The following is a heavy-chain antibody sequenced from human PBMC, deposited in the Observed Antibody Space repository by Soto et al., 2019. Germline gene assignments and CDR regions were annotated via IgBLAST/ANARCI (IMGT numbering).Heavy chain of an antibody. CDR3: ARDPVITNLDN. J-gene: IGHJ4*02. Sequence: QVQLQESGPGLVRPSGTLSLTCAVSGGSIRTSDWWSWVRLSPGKGLEWIGEIYHSGSTKYNPSLESRVTISVDKPKNQFSLKLTSVTAADTAVYYCARDPVITNLDNWGQGILVTVSS. D-gene: IGHD3-16*01. CDR2: IYHSGST. V-gene: IGHV4-4*02. CDR1: GGSIRTSDW.